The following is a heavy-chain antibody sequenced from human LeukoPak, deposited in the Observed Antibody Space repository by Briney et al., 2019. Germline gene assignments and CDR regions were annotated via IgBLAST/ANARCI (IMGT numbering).Heavy chain of an antibody. CDR2: IRQDGSSK. CDR3: ARDLSYFDY. J-gene: IGHJ4*02. V-gene: IGHV3-7*01. CDR1: GFTFITFW. Sequence: GGSLRLSCVASGFTFITFWMTGVRQAPGKGLEWVANIRQDGSSKYYVDSVKGRFTISRDNAKNSLYLQMNSLRVEDTAVYYCARDLSYFDYWGQGALVTVSS.